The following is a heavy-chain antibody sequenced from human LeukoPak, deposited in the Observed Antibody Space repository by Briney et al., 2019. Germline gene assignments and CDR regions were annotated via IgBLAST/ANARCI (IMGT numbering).Heavy chain of an antibody. V-gene: IGHV1-18*01. D-gene: IGHD3-10*01. CDR1: GYTFTSNS. J-gene: IGHJ6*03. Sequence: ASVKVSCKASGYTFTSNSISWVREAPGQGLEWMGWISVYNGNTNYAQKLQGRVTMTTDTSTSTAYMELRSLRSDDTAVYYCARDNDGSGNYMDVWGKGTTVTVSS. CDR2: ISVYNGNT. CDR3: ARDNDGSGNYMDV.